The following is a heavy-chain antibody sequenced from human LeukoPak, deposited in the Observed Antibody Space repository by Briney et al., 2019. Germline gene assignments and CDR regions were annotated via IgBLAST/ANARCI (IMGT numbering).Heavy chain of an antibody. CDR2: IKQDGSEK. J-gene: IGHJ6*03. D-gene: IGHD6-13*01. Sequence: GGSLRLSCAASGFTFSSYWMSWVRQAPGKGLEWVANIKQDGSEKYYVDSVKGRFTISRDNAKNSLYLQMNSLRAEDTAVYYCARDHFDSSSWYSYYYYMDVWGKGTTVTVSS. V-gene: IGHV3-7*01. CDR1: GFTFSSYW. CDR3: ARDHFDSSSWYSYYYYMDV.